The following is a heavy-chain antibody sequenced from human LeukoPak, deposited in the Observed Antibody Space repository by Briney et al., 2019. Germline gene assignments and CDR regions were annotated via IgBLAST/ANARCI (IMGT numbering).Heavy chain of an antibody. CDR2: IYPRDSDI. CDR1: GYSFSTYW. J-gene: IGHJ5*02. D-gene: IGHD6-19*01. Sequence: HGESLKISCMGSGYSFSTYWIGWVRQMPGKRLEWMGIIYPRDSDIRYSPSFQGQVTISADKSISTAYLQWSSLKASDTAIYYCARGSSGYWFDPWGQGTLVTVSS. CDR3: ARGSSGYWFDP. V-gene: IGHV5-51*01.